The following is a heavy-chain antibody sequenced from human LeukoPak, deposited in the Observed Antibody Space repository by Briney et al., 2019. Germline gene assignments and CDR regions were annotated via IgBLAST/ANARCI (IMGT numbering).Heavy chain of an antibody. CDR2: INHSGST. J-gene: IGHJ5*02. Sequence: SETLSLTCAVYGGSFSGYYWSWIRQPPGKGLEWIGEINHSGSTNYNPSLKSRVTISVDTSKNQFSLKLSSVTAADTAVYYCAIYSSSSRVPRGWFDPWVQGTLVTVSS. V-gene: IGHV4-34*01. CDR3: AIYSSSSRVPRGWFDP. D-gene: IGHD6-6*01. CDR1: GGSFSGYY.